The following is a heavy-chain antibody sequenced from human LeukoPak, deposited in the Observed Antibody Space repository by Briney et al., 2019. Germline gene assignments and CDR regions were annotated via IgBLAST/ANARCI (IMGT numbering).Heavy chain of an antibody. Sequence: PGGSLRPSCAASGFSFSSYSMNWVRQAPGKGLEWVSSISSSSSYIYYADSVKGRFTISRDNAKKSLYLQMNSLRAEDTAVYYCARGTYIVGLPDAFDIWGQGTMVTVSS. J-gene: IGHJ3*02. V-gene: IGHV3-21*01. CDR3: ARGTYIVGLPDAFDI. CDR2: ISSSSSYI. CDR1: GFSFSSYS. D-gene: IGHD1-26*01.